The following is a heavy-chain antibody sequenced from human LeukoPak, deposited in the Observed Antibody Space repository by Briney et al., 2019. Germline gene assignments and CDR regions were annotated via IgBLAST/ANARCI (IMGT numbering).Heavy chain of an antibody. CDR3: AGASTIAVAGTFDY. D-gene: IGHD6-19*01. CDR2: INHSGST. V-gene: IGHV4-34*01. Sequence: SETLSLTCAVYGGSFSGYYWGWIRQPPGKGLEWIGEINHSGSTNYNPSLKSRVTISVDTSKNQFSLKLSSVTAADTAVYYCAGASTIAVAGTFDYWGQGTLVTVSS. J-gene: IGHJ4*02. CDR1: GGSFSGYY.